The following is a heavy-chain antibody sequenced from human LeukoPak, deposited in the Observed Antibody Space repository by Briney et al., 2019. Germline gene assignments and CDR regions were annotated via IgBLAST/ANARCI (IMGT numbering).Heavy chain of an antibody. CDR3: ARDGWHAVGGTGQAIDY. Sequence: ASMKVSCKASGYIFTDYGITWVRQAPGQGLEWMGWMNTYNGDTNYAQRLQDRITMTTDTLTSTAYMELRSLRSDDAAVYFCARDGWHAVGGTGQAIDYWGQGTLVTVSS. J-gene: IGHJ4*02. D-gene: IGHD6-19*01. CDR2: MNTYNGDT. CDR1: GYIFTDYG. V-gene: IGHV1-18*01.